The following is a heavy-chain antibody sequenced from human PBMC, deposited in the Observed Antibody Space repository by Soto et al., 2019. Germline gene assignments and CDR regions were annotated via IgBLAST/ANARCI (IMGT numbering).Heavy chain of an antibody. CDR1: GYAFTTYG. Sequence: QVHLVQSGAEVKKPGASVKVSCKGSGYAFTTYGITWVRQAPGQGLEWMGWISAHNGNTNYAQKLQGRVTVTRDTSTSTAYMELRSLRSDDTAVYYYGRGRYGDYWCQGALVTVSS. V-gene: IGHV1-18*01. CDR3: GRGRYGDY. CDR2: ISAHNGNT. D-gene: IGHD1-1*01. J-gene: IGHJ4*02.